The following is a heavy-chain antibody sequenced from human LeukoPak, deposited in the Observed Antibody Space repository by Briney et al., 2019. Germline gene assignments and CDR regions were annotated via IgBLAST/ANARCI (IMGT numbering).Heavy chain of an antibody. Sequence: SETLSLTCAVYGESFSGYYWSRIRQPPGRGLEWIGEINHSGSTNYNPSLKSRVTISVDTSKNQFSLKLTSMTAADTAVYYCTRGRTIEAQTWVHWGQGTLVTVSS. CDR1: GESFSGYY. J-gene: IGHJ4*02. CDR2: INHSGST. CDR3: TRGRTIEAQTWVH. V-gene: IGHV4-34*01. D-gene: IGHD6-6*01.